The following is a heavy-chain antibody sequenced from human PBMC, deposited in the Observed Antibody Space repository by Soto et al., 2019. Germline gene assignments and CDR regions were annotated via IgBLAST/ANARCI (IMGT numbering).Heavy chain of an antibody. D-gene: IGHD3-3*01. CDR2: INHSGST. CDR1: GGSLSAYY. J-gene: IGHJ5*02. CDR3: ARGGLRLLEWLPNWFDP. Sequence: SETLSLTCAVYGGSLSAYYWSWIRQPPGKGLEWIGEINHSGSTNYNPSLKSRVTISVDTSKNQFSLKLSSVTAADTAVYFCARGGLRLLEWLPNWFDPWGQGTLVT. V-gene: IGHV4-34*01.